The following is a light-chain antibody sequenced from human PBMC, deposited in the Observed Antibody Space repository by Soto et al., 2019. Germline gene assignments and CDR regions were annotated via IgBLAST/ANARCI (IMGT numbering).Light chain of an antibody. CDR3: QQRSEWPVS. CDR2: DAS. CDR1: RSVNSY. J-gene: IGKJ5*01. V-gene: IGKV3-11*01. Sequence: EIVLTQSPATLSLSPGERATLSCRASRSVNSYLAWYQQKPGQAPRLLITDASNRATGIPARFSGSGSGTDFTLTISSLEPEDFAVYYCQQRSEWPVSFGQGTRLESK.